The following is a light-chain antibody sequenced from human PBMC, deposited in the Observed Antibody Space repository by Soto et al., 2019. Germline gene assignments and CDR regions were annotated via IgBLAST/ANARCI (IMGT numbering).Light chain of an antibody. CDR1: QSVRSN. J-gene: IGKJ4*01. Sequence: EIVMTQSPATLSVSPGERATLSCRASQSVRSNLAWYQQKPGQAPRLLMYGASTRSTGIPARFSGSGSGTEFTLTISSLQSEDFAVYYCHQYDNWPRPAFGGGTKVEIK. V-gene: IGKV3D-15*01. CDR3: HQYDNWPRPA. CDR2: GAS.